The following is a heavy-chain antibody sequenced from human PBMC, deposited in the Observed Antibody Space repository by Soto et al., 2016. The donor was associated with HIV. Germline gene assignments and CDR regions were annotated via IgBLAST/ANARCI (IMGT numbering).Heavy chain of an antibody. CDR1: GYTFTDYD. CDR2: MNPNSGNT. CDR3: ASGEMAIHGGFDY. V-gene: IGHV1-8*03. J-gene: IGHJ4*02. Sequence: QVQLVQSGAEVKKPGASVKVSCKASGYTFTDYDINWVRQATDQGLEWMGWMNPNSGNTGYAQKFQGRVTITRNTSISTAYMELSSPRSEDTAVYYCASGEMAIHGGFDYWGQGTQVTVSS. D-gene: IGHD2-2*02.